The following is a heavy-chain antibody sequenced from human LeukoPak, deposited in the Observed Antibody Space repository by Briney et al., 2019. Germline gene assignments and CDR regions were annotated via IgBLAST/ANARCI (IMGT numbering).Heavy chain of an antibody. CDR1: GGTFSSYA. Sequence: ASVKVSCKASGGTFSSYAISWVRQAPGQGLEWMGGIIPIFGTANYAQKFQGRVTITADKSTSTAYMELSSLRSEDTAVYYCALLGYCSSTSCRLNQMYHFDYWGQGTLVTVSS. J-gene: IGHJ4*02. CDR3: ALLGYCSSTSCRLNQMYHFDY. CDR2: IIPIFGTA. D-gene: IGHD2-2*01. V-gene: IGHV1-69*06.